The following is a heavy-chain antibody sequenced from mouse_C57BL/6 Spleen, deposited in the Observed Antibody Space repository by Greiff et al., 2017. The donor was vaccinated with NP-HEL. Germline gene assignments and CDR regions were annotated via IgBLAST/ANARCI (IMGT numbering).Heavy chain of an antibody. Sequence: LQESGAELVRPGTSVKVSCKASGYAFTNYLIEWVKQRPGQGLEWIGVINPGSGGTNYNEKFKGKATLTADKSSSTAYMQLSSLTSEDSAVYFCARRWGITTVVAEDFDYWGQGTTLTVSS. CDR1: GYAFTNYL. D-gene: IGHD1-1*01. CDR3: ARRWGITTVVAEDFDY. CDR2: INPGSGGT. V-gene: IGHV1-54*01. J-gene: IGHJ2*01.